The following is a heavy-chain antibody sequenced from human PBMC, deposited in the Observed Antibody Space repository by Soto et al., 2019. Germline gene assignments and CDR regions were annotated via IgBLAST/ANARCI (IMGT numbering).Heavy chain of an antibody. J-gene: IGHJ6*02. CDR2: ISYDGSNK. CDR3: SSRQRAGSGSPKFSYYYGMDV. V-gene: IGHV3-30-3*01. D-gene: IGHD6-25*01. CDR1: GFTFSSYA. Sequence: GSLRLSCAASGFTFSSYAMHWVRQAPGKGLEWVAVISYDGSNKYYADSVKGRFTISRDNSKNTLYLQMNSLRAEDTAVYYCSSRQRAGSGSPKFSYYYGMDVWGQGTTVTVSS.